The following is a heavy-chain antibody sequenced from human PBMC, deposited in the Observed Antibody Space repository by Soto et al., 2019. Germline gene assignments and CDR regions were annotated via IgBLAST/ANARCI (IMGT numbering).Heavy chain of an antibody. CDR3: AADRYCSGGSCYDPFDI. Sequence: SVKVSCKASGFTFTSSAMQWVRQARGQRLEWIGWIVVGSGNTNYAQKFQERVTITRDMSTSTAYMELSSLRSEDTAVYYCAADRYCSGGSCYDPFDIWGQGTMVTVSS. CDR1: GFTFTSSA. D-gene: IGHD2-15*01. CDR2: IVVGSGNT. V-gene: IGHV1-58*02. J-gene: IGHJ3*02.